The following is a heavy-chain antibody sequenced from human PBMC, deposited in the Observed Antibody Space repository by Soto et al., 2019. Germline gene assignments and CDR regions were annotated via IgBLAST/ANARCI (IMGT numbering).Heavy chain of an antibody. V-gene: IGHV1-18*04. CDR1: GYIFTNHW. J-gene: IGHJ4*02. CDR3: ARDRLRGYDSSGFYS. CDR2: INPSDGNR. Sequence: ASVKVSCKASGYIFTNHWMHWVRQAPGQGLEWMGWINPSDGNRNFAQKFEDRVTMTTATSTNTVFLELRGLKSDDTAIYYCARDRLRGYDSSGFYSWGQGTMVTVSS. D-gene: IGHD3-22*01.